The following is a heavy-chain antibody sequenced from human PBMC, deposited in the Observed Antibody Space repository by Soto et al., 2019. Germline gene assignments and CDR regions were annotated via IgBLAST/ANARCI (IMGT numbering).Heavy chain of an antibody. V-gene: IGHV4-31*03. CDR3: ASPPEGEPRAEYFQQ. CDR1: GGSSSSGGYY. CDR2: IYYSGST. Sequence: TLSLTCSVSGGSSSSGGYYWNGIRQHPGKGLEWIGYIYYSGSTYYNPSLKSRVTISVDTSKNQFSLKLSSVTAADTAVYYCASPPEGEPRAEYFQQWGQGNLVTVS. J-gene: IGHJ1*01. D-gene: IGHD2-21*01.